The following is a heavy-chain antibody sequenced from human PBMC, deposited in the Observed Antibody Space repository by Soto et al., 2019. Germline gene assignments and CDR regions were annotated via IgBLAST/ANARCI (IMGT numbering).Heavy chain of an antibody. CDR2: ISGSGGST. CDR3: VKASDGAWPYYFDS. D-gene: IGHD5-12*01. J-gene: IGHJ4*02. Sequence: GGSLRLSCAASGFTFSSYAMSWVRQAPGKGLEWVSAISGSGGSTYYADSVKGRFTISRDNSKNTLYLQMHSLRVEDTAVYYCVKASDGAWPYYFDSWGQGTLVTVSS. CDR1: GFTFSSYA. V-gene: IGHV3-23*01.